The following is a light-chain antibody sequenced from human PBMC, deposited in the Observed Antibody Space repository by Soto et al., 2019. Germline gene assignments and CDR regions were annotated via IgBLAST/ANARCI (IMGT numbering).Light chain of an antibody. CDR2: GNS. Sequence: QSVLTQPPSVSGAPGQRVTISCTGSSSNIGAGYDVHWYQQLPGTAPKLLIYGNSNLPSGVPDRFSGSKSGTSASLAITGLQAEDEADYYCQSYDSSLSGYVFGPGTKVTVL. V-gene: IGLV1-40*01. CDR1: SSNIGAGYD. CDR3: QSYDSSLSGYV. J-gene: IGLJ1*01.